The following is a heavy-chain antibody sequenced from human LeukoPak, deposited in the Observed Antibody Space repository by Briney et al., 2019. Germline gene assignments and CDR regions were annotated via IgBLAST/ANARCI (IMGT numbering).Heavy chain of an antibody. D-gene: IGHD6-19*01. CDR1: GYSFTSYC. Sequence: GESLKISCKGSGYSFTSYCISWVRQMPGKGLEWMGRIDPSDSYTNYSPSFQGHVTISADKSISTAYLQWSSLKASDTAMYYCARLIPADSSGWYNWFDPWGQGTLVTVSS. CDR3: ARLIPADSSGWYNWFDP. J-gene: IGHJ5*02. V-gene: IGHV5-10-1*01. CDR2: IDPSDSYT.